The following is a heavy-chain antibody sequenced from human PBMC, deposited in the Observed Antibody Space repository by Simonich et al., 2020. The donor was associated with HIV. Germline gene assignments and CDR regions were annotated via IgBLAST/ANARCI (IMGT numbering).Heavy chain of an antibody. CDR2: INYSGIN. D-gene: IGHD2-21*01. CDR3: ARGLRAGDFYSRYYYYMDV. V-gene: IGHV4-34*01. J-gene: IGHJ6*03. CDR1: GGSFNAYY. Sequence: QVQLQQWGAGLLKPSETLSLTCAVYGGSFNAYYWGWVRQPPGKGPECIGVINYSGINTYNPSLKSRVTISVSTSKNQFSLRLSSVTAADTAIYYCARGLRAGDFYSRYYYYMDVWGKGTTVTVSS.